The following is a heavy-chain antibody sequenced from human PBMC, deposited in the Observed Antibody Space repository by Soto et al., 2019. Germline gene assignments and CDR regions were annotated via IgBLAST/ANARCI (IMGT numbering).Heavy chain of an antibody. D-gene: IGHD3-16*01. Sequence: QVQLVQSGAEVKKPGASVKVSCKASGYTFTSYGISWVRQAPGQGLEWMGWISAYNGNTNYAQKLQGRVTMTTDTSTRTAYMELRSLRSDDTAVYYCASHDMITFGGVTAGFDYWGQGTLVTVSS. V-gene: IGHV1-18*01. CDR2: ISAYNGNT. CDR1: GYTFTSYG. CDR3: ASHDMITFGGVTAGFDY. J-gene: IGHJ4*02.